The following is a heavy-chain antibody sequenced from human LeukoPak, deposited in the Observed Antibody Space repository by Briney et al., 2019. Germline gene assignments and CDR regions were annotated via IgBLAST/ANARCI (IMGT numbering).Heavy chain of an antibody. V-gene: IGHV5-51*01. CDR1: ENSFTTSW. CDR2: IYPGDSDT. D-gene: IGHD1-14*01. J-gene: IGHJ3*02. Sequence: GESLKISCKASENSFTTSWIGWVRQMPGRGLEWMGIIYPGDSDTRYSPSFQGQVTISADKSISTAYLQWSSLKASDTAMYYCANTRFKNLFDAFDIWGQGTWSPSLQ. CDR3: ANTRFKNLFDAFDI.